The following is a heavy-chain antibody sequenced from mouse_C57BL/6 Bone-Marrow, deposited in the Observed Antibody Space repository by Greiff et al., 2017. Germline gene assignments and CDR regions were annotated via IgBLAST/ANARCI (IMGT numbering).Heavy chain of an antibody. CDR2: IYPGSGNT. Sequence: VHLVESGAELVRPGASVKLSCKASGYTFTDYYINWVKQRPGQGLEWIARIYPGSGNTYYNEKFKGKATLTAEKSSSTAYMQLSSLTSEDSAVYFCARVEWLLPYYFDYWGRGTTLTVSS. CDR3: ARVEWLLPYYFDY. D-gene: IGHD2-3*01. V-gene: IGHV1-76*01. J-gene: IGHJ2*01. CDR1: GYTFTDYY.